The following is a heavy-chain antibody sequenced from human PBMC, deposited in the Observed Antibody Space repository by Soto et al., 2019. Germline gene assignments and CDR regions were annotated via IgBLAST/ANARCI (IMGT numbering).Heavy chain of an antibody. J-gene: IGHJ4*02. CDR3: ARYKRMIADF. V-gene: IGHV4-59*01. D-gene: IGHD3-22*01. Sequence: ALTLTGTGWGSANMSYYAGWIRQPTGKGLEWIGYIYYSGSTNYNPSLKSRVTISVDMSKNQFSLKLSSVTAADTAVYYCARYKRMIADFWGQGILVTVSS. CDR1: GSANMSYY. CDR2: IYYSGST.